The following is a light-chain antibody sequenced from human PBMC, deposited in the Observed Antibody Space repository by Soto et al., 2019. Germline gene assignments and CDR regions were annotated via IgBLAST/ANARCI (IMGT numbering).Light chain of an antibody. J-gene: IGLJ1*01. Sequence: QSALTQPPSASGTPGQRVTISCSGSSSNIGSNTVNWYQQLPGTAPKLLIYSNNQRPSGVPDRFSGSKSGTSASLAISGLQSEDEADYYCAAWDDSLNEVFGPGTKVTVL. CDR3: AAWDDSLNEV. CDR2: SNN. CDR1: SSNIGSNT. V-gene: IGLV1-44*01.